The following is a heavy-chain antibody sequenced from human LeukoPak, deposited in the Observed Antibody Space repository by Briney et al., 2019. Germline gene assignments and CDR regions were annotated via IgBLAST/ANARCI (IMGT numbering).Heavy chain of an antibody. J-gene: IGHJ4*02. D-gene: IGHD2-2*02. Sequence: SETLSLTCAVYGGSFSGYYWSWIRQPPGKGLEWIGEINHSGSTNYNPYLKSRVTISVDTSKNQFSLKLSSVTAADTAVYYCARGEYQLLYSYWGQGTLVTVSS. V-gene: IGHV4-34*01. CDR2: INHSGST. CDR3: ARGEYQLLYSY. CDR1: GGSFSGYY.